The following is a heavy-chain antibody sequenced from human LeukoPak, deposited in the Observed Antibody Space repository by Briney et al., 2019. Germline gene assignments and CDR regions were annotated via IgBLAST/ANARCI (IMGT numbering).Heavy chain of an antibody. D-gene: IGHD1-1*01. J-gene: IGHJ4*02. CDR3: ARDPRTVRI. V-gene: IGHV3-48*03. CDR2: ISGNGGVI. CDR1: GGSISSSN. Sequence: QASETLSLTCAVSGGSISSSNWWSWVRQPPGKGLEWLSYISGNGGVIQYADSVKGRFTISRDNAKNLLYLQMDSLRVEDTAIYYCARDPRTVRIWGQGTLVTVSS.